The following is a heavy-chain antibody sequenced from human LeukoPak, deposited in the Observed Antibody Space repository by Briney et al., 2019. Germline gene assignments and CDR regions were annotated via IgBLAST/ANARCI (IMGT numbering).Heavy chain of an antibody. D-gene: IGHD3-22*01. J-gene: IGHJ4*02. CDR1: GYTFTGYY. V-gene: IGHV1-2*06. Sequence: GASVKVSCKASGYTFTGYYMHWARQAPGQGLEWMGRINPNSGGTNYAPKLQGRVTMTRDTSISTAYMELSRLRSDDTAVYYCARDSYYYDSSGYYYYFDYWGQGTLVTVSS. CDR3: ARDSYYYDSSGYYYYFDY. CDR2: INPNSGGT.